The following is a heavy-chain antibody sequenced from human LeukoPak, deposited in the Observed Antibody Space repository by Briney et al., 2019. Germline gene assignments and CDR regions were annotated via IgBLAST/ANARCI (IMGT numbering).Heavy chain of an antibody. J-gene: IGHJ6*03. CDR2: ISWNSGSI. V-gene: IGHV3-9*01. CDR1: GFTFDDYA. CDR3: ARDYATMVRGVDYYYYMDV. D-gene: IGHD3-10*01. Sequence: QPGGSLRLSCAASGFTFDDYAMHWVRQAPGKGLEWVSGISWNSGSIGYADSVKGRFTISRDNAKNSLYLQMNSLRAEDTAVYYCARDYATMVRGVDYYYYMDVWGKGTTVTISS.